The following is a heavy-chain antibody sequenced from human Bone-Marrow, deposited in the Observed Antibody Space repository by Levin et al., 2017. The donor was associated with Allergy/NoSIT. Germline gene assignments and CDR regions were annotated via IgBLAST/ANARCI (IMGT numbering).Heavy chain of an antibody. V-gene: IGHV4-59*01. J-gene: IGHJ5*02. D-gene: IGHD4-17*01. CDR1: NGSIIGYF. CDR3: ARDLNNGDYVGWFDP. Sequence: SETLSLTCSVSNGSIIGYFWNWFRQPSGKGLEWIGYIGYSGRTIYNPSLKSRLTISLDTSKNQFSLRLSSVTAADTAVDYCARDLNNGDYVGWFDPWGQGTLVTVSS. CDR2: IGYSGRT.